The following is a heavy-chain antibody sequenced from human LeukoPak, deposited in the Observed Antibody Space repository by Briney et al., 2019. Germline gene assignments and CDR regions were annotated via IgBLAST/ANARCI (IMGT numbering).Heavy chain of an antibody. D-gene: IGHD3-22*01. Sequence: ASVKVSCKASGYTFTSYYMHWVRQAPGQGLEWMGIINPSGGSTSYAQKFQGRVTMTRDTSTSTVYMELSSLRSEDTAVYYCARGGSSYNDEHEEFDYWGQGTVVTVSS. CDR2: INPSGGST. CDR1: GYTFTSYY. J-gene: IGHJ4*02. V-gene: IGHV1-46*01. CDR3: ARGGSSYNDEHEEFDY.